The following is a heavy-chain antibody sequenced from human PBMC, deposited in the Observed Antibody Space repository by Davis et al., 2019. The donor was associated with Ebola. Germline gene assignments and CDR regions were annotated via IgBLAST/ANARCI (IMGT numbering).Heavy chain of an antibody. CDR3: AKDRDGYSSSWFFDY. CDR2: ISGSGGST. Sequence: GESLKISCAASGFTFNNYAMGWVRQAPGKGLEWVSAISGSGGSTYYADSVKGRFTFSRDNSKNMLYLQMNSLRAEDTAVYYCAKDRDGYSSSWFFDYWGQGTLVTVSS. V-gene: IGHV3-23*01. D-gene: IGHD6-13*01. CDR1: GFTFNNYA. J-gene: IGHJ4*02.